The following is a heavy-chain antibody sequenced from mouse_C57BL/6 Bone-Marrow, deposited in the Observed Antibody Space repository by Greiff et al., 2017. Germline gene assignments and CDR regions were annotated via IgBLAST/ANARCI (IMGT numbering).Heavy chain of an antibody. CDR3: AREGGLYYFDY. CDR1: GYAFTNYL. J-gene: IGHJ2*01. D-gene: IGHD6-2*01. CDR2: INPGSGGT. Sequence: VHLVESGAELVRPGTSVKVSCKASGYAFTNYLIEWVKQRPGQGLEWIGVINPGSGGTNYNEKFKGKATLTADKSSSTAYMQLSSLTSEDSAVYFCAREGGLYYFDYWGQGTTLTVSS. V-gene: IGHV1-54*01.